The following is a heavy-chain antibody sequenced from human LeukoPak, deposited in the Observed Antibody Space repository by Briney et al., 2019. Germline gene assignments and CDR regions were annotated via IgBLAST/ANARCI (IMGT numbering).Heavy chain of an antibody. V-gene: IGHV1-2*02. CDR3: ARGADYGLKSDY. CDR1: GYTFTGYY. J-gene: IGHJ4*02. CDR2: INPNSGGT. Sequence: ASVKVSCKASGYTFTGYYVHWVRQAPGQGLEWMGWINPNSGGTSYAQKFQGRVTMTRDTSISTAYMELSRLISDDTAVYYCARGADYGLKSDYWGQGTLVTVSS. D-gene: IGHD4-17*01.